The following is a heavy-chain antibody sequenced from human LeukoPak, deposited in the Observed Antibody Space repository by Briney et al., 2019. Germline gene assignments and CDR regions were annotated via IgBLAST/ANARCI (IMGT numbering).Heavy chain of an antibody. D-gene: IGHD3-10*01. CDR1: GYTFTSYY. CDR3: ARGTMVRGVIIGFDY. Sequence: ASVKVSCKASGYTFTSYYMHWVRQAPGEGLEWMGIINPSGGSTSYAQKFQGRVTMTRDTSISTAYMELSSLRSEDTAVYYCARGTMVRGVIIGFDYWGQGTLVTVSS. V-gene: IGHV1-46*01. CDR2: INPSGGST. J-gene: IGHJ4*02.